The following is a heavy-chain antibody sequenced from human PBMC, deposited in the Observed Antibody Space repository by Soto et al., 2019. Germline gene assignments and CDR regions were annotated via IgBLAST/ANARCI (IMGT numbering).Heavy chain of an antibody. CDR3: TKGRYGGKLLIDY. D-gene: IGHD1-26*01. CDR2: ISWDGGST. CDR1: GFTFVDYT. V-gene: IGHV3-43*01. J-gene: IGHJ4*02. Sequence: EVQLVESGGVVVQPWGWLRLSCAASGFTFVDYTMHWVRQAPGKGLEWVTLISWDGGSTYYADTVKGRITMSRDNSKNSLYMKMNSLRNEDTALYYRTKGRYGGKLLIDYWGQGTLVTVSS.